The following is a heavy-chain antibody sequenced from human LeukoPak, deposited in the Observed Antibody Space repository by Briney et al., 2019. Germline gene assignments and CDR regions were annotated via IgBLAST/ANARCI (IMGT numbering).Heavy chain of an antibody. Sequence: GGSLRLSCAASGFTFSSYWMHWVRQAPGKGLVWVSRINTDGSSTSYADSVKGRFTISRDNAKNTLYLQMNSLRAEDTAVYFCATLLGDITCFNYWGQGTLVTVSS. V-gene: IGHV3-74*01. D-gene: IGHD2-21*01. J-gene: IGHJ4*02. CDR2: INTDGSST. CDR1: GFTFSSYW. CDR3: ATLLGDITCFNY.